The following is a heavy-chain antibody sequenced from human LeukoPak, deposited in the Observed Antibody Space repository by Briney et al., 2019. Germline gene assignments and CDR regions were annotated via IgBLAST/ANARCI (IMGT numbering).Heavy chain of an antibody. D-gene: IGHD5-12*01. J-gene: IGHJ3*02. CDR2: VYDNDIS. Sequence: PETLSLTCSVSGASIRSYFWSWIRQSPGKGLEWIGYVYDNDISNFNPSLESRVTILVDRSKSQFSLKLRSVTAADTAEYYCARGLVLATDDAFDIWGPGTMVTVSS. CDR3: ARGLVLATDDAFDI. V-gene: IGHV4-59*01. CDR1: GASIRSYF.